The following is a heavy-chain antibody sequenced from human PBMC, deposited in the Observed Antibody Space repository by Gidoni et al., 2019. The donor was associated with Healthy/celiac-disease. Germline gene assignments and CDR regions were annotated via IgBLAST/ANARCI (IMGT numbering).Heavy chain of an antibody. CDR2: ISYNGSNK. Sequence: HVQLVESGGGVVRPGCFLRLSCRASGCSFPRYGMHWVRQAPGKALEGVAVISYNGSNKYYADSVKGRFAISRNNSKNTLNLQMNSLRAEDTAVYYCAKAGGATAKSGSYWYWGQGTLVTVSS. D-gene: IGHD1-26*01. CDR3: AKAGGATAKSGSYWY. CDR1: GCSFPRYG. V-gene: IGHV3-30*18. J-gene: IGHJ4*02.